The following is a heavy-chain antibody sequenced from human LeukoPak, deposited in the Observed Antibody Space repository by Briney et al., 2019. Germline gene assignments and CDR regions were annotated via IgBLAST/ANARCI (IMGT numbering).Heavy chain of an antibody. V-gene: IGHV1-69*04. CDR1: GGTFSSYA. CDR2: IIPILGIA. J-gene: IGHJ4*02. Sequence: SVKVSCKASGGTFSSYAISWVRQAPGQGLEWMGRIIPILGIANYAQKFQGRVTITADKSTSTAYMELSSLRSEDTAVYYCARAGSIAAAATGFDYWGQGALVTVSS. CDR3: ARAGSIAAAATGFDY. D-gene: IGHD6-13*01.